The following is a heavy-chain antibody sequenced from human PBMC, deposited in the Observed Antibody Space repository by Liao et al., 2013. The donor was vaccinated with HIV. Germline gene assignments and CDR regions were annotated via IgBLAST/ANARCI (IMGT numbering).Heavy chain of an antibody. J-gene: IGHJ3*01. Sequence: QVQIQQWGARLLKPSETLSLACDVYGESFSDHTWSWIRQTPREGAWSGLGTVTHSGSTNYNPSLKSRVTLLVDTSKNQFSLKLRSVTAADTAVYYCAGRIAVSGVAIPHALDVWGLGTMVAVSS. D-gene: IGHD3-3*01. V-gene: IGHV4-34*01. CDR3: AGRIAVSGVAIPHALDV. CDR1: GESFSDHT. CDR2: VTHSGST.